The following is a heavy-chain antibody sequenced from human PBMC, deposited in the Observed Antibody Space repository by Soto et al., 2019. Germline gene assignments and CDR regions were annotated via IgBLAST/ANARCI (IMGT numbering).Heavy chain of an antibody. J-gene: IGHJ4*02. Sequence: SETLSLTCTVSCGSVSSGSYYWSWIRQPPGKGLEWIGYIYYSGSTNYNPSLKSTNYNPSLKSRVTISVDTSKNQVSLKLSSVTAADTAVYYCARNGFTSTFDYWGQGTLVTVSS. CDR1: CGSVSSGSYY. CDR3: ARNGFTSTFDY. V-gene: IGHV4-61*01. CDR2: IYYSGSTNYNPSLKST. D-gene: IGHD3-16*01.